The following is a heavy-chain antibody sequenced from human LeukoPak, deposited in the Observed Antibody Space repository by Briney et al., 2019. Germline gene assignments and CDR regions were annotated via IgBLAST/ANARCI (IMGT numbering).Heavy chain of an antibody. J-gene: IGHJ4*02. D-gene: IGHD3-22*01. CDR1: GFTFSSYA. CDR2: ISYDGSSK. V-gene: IGHV3-30-3*01. Sequence: PGGSLRLSCAASGFTFSSYAMHWVRQAPGKGLEWVGVISYDGSSKYYPASVKGRFTISRHNSKNTLYLQMNSVRPEDTTVYYCARAVHYYENSGPDYWGQGTLVIVSS. CDR3: ARAVHYYENSGPDY.